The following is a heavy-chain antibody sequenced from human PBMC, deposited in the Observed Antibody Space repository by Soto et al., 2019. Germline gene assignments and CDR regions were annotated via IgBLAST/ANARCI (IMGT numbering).Heavy chain of an antibody. D-gene: IGHD2-15*01. CDR3: ARLFSGMAVVAAAHDAFDI. Sequence: SVKVSCKASGGTFSSYTISWVRQAPGQGLEWMGRIIPILGIANYAQKFQGRVTITADKSTSTAYMELSSLRSEDTAVYYCARLFSGMAVVAAAHDAFDIWGQGTMVTVSS. V-gene: IGHV1-69*02. CDR2: IIPILGIA. J-gene: IGHJ3*02. CDR1: GGTFSSYT.